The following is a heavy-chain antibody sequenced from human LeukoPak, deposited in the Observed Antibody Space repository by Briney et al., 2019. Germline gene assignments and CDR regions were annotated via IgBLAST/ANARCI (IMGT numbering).Heavy chain of an antibody. Sequence: PSETLSLTCAVYGGSFSGYYWSWIRQPSGKGLEWIGEINHSGSTNYNPSLKSRVTISVDTSKNQFSLKLSSVTAADTAVYYCARSSRGRYYYGSGRFDPWGQGTLVTVSS. CDR3: ARSSRGRYYYGSGRFDP. CDR2: INHSGST. CDR1: GGSFSGYY. V-gene: IGHV4-34*01. J-gene: IGHJ5*02. D-gene: IGHD3-10*01.